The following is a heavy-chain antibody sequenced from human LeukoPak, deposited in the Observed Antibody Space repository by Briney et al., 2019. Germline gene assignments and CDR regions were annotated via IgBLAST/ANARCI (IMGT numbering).Heavy chain of an antibody. D-gene: IGHD2-2*02. V-gene: IGHV3-23*01. Sequence: PGGSLRLSCAASGFTFSSYAMSWVRQAPGKGLEWVSAISGSGGSTYYADSVKGRFTISRDNSKNTLYLQMNSLRAEDTAVYYGAKDRLYDLKGKVAFDIWGQGTMVTVSS. CDR2: ISGSGGST. J-gene: IGHJ3*02. CDR3: AKDRLYDLKGKVAFDI. CDR1: GFTFSSYA.